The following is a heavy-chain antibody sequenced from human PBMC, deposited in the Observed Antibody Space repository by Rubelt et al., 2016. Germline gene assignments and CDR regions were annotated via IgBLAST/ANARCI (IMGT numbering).Heavy chain of an antibody. D-gene: IGHD2-2*01. J-gene: IGHJ4*02. CDR2: IDYSGVT. CDR3: VRRDYARSTLDY. Sequence: QLHLQESGPGLVKPSETLSLTCAVSGDSISRSNYHWGWIRQPAGKGLEWIGSIDYSGVTYHTASFKSRVTISVDTSNNPFSLKLGSVTAADTAVYYCVRRDYARSTLDYWGQGTLVTVSS. V-gene: IGHV4-39*01. CDR1: GDSISRSNYH.